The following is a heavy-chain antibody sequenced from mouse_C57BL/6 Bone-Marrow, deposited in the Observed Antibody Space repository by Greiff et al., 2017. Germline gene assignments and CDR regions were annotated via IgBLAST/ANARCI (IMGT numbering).Heavy chain of an antibody. V-gene: IGHV5-9*01. CDR2: ISGGGGNT. D-gene: IGHD3-2*02. CDR1: GFTFSSYT. Sequence: EVHLVESGGGLVKPGGSLKLSCAASGFTFSSYTMSWVRQTPEKRLEWVATISGGGGNTYYPDSVKSRFTISRDNAKNTLYLQMSSLRSEDTALYYCARPDQAWFAYWGQGTLVTVSA. CDR3: ARPDQAWFAY. J-gene: IGHJ3*01.